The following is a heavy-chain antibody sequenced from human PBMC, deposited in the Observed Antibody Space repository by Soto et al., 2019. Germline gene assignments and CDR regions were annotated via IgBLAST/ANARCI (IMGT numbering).Heavy chain of an antibody. CDR2: IHDSGST. V-gene: IGHV4-59*01. CDR1: GASISTYY. D-gene: IGHD3-10*01. CDR3: ARESAGSGKNNWFDP. J-gene: IGHJ5*02. Sequence: QVQLQESGPGLVKPSETLSLTGTVSGASISTYYWSWVRQPPGKGLEWIGYIHDSGSTYYNPSLRSRVTMSLDTSRNQFFLQLNSVTAADTAVYYCARESAGSGKNNWFDPWGQGMLVTVSS.